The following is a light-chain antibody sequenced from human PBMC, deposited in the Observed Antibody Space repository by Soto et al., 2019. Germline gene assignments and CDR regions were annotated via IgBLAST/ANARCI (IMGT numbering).Light chain of an antibody. J-gene: IGKJ2*01. Sequence: DLQMTQSPSTLSASIGDRVTITCRASQSISSWLAWYQQKPGKAPKFLIYDASSLESGVPSRFGGSGSGTEFTLTISSLQPDDFATYYCQQYKSYSPYTFGQGTKLEIK. CDR1: QSISSW. CDR2: DAS. V-gene: IGKV1-5*01. CDR3: QQYKSYSPYT.